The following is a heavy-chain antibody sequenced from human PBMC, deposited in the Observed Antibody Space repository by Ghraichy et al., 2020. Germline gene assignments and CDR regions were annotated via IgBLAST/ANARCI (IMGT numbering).Heavy chain of an antibody. CDR2: IYLSGST. D-gene: IGHD2-15*01. CDR1: GGSISSYY. Sequence: SETLSLTCTVSGGSISSYYWSWIRQSPGKGLEWIGYIYLSGSTNYNPSLKSRVTISVDTSKNQFSLRLSSVTAADTAVYYCVRGMSATPRWNHWFDPWGQGTLVTVSS. CDR3: VRGMSATPRWNHWFDP. V-gene: IGHV4-4*09. J-gene: IGHJ5*02.